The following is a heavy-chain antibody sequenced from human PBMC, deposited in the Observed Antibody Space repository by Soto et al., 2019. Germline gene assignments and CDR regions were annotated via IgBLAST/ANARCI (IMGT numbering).Heavy chain of an antibody. J-gene: IGHJ6*02. CDR2: ISADSGST. CDR3: ARPLDYYYYAMDV. V-gene: IGHV1-18*01. CDR1: GYTFSSFR. Sequence: QVQLVQSGDEVKKPGASVKVSCKASGYTFSSFRISWLRQAPGQGLEWMGWISADSGSTNYAQRFQDRVTMSTDTSTTTAYMELTSLRSDATAVYYCARPLDYYYYAMDVWGQGTTVTVSS.